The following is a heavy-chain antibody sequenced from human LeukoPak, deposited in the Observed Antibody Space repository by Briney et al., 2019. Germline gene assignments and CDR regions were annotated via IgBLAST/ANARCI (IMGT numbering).Heavy chain of an antibody. J-gene: IGHJ3*02. D-gene: IGHD7-27*01. CDR3: ARTGPRDAFDI. CDR2: ISSSSSYI. CDR1: GFTFSSYS. V-gene: IGHV3-21*01. Sequence: PGGSLRLSCAASGFTFSSYSMNWVRHAPEKGLEWVSSISSSSSYIYYADSVKGRFTISRDNAKNSLYLQMNSLRAEDTAVYYCARTGPRDAFDIWGQGTMVTVSS.